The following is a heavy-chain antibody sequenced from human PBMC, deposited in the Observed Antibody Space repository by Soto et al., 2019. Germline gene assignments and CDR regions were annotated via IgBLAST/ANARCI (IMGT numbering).Heavy chain of an antibody. J-gene: IGHJ4*02. CDR2: IYYSGST. CDR3: AREREYYDILTGYIYPWYFDY. CDR1: GGSISSYY. D-gene: IGHD3-9*01. Sequence: SETLSLTCTVSGGSISSYYWSWIRQPPGKGLEWIGYIYYSGSTNYNPSLKSRVTISVDTSKNQFSLKLSSVTAADTAVYYCAREREYYDILTGYIYPWYFDYWGQGTLVTVSS. V-gene: IGHV4-59*12.